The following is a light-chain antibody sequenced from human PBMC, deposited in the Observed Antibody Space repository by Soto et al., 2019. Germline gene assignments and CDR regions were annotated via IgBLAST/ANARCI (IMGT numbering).Light chain of an antibody. V-gene: IGLV3-21*04. J-gene: IGLJ2*01. Sequence: SYELTQPPSVSVAPGKTARITCGGNNIGSKSVHWYQQKPGQAPVLVIYYDSDRPSGIPERFSGSNSGNTATLTISRVEAGDEDDYYCQVWDSSSDLQVFGGGTKLTVL. CDR2: YDS. CDR1: NIGSKS. CDR3: QVWDSSSDLQV.